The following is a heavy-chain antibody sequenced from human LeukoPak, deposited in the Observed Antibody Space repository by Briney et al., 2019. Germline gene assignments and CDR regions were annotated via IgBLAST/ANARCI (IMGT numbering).Heavy chain of an antibody. CDR1: GYTFTGYY. V-gene: IGHV1-2*02. D-gene: IGHD3-10*01. CDR3: AREGTTSALESLMVRGVTGY. Sequence: GASVKVSCKASGYTFTGYYMHWVRQAPGQGLEWMGWNNPNSGGTNYAQKFQGRVTMTRDTSISTAYMELSSLRSEDTAVYYCAREGTTSALESLMVRGVTGYWGQGTLVTVSS. J-gene: IGHJ4*02. CDR2: NNPNSGGT.